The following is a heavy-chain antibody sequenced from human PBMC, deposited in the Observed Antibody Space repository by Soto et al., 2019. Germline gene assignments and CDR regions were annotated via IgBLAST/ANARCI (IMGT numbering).Heavy chain of an antibody. J-gene: IGHJ4*02. Sequence: SGPTLVNPTQTLTLTCTFSGFSLSSKGMRVSWIRQPPGKALEWLARIDWDDDKFYSPSLRTRLAISKGTSKNQVVLTMTNVDPMDTATYYCARSPGGFTVATYFFDYWGQGTLVTVSS. CDR1: GFSLSSKGMR. D-gene: IGHD3-16*01. CDR3: ARSPGGFTVATYFFDY. CDR2: IDWDDDK. V-gene: IGHV2-70*04.